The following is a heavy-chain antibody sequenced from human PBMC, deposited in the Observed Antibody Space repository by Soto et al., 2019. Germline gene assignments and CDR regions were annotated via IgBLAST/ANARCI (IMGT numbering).Heavy chain of an antibody. J-gene: IGHJ6*03. Sequence: GESLKISCKGSGYSFTSYWIGWVRQMPGKGLEWMGIIYPGDSDTRYSPSFQGQVTISADKSISTAYLQWSSLKASDTAMYYCARRSVLATVYYYMDVWGKGTTVTVSS. CDR3: ARRSVLATVYYYMDV. CDR1: GYSFTSYW. CDR2: IYPGDSDT. V-gene: IGHV5-51*01. D-gene: IGHD3-3*02.